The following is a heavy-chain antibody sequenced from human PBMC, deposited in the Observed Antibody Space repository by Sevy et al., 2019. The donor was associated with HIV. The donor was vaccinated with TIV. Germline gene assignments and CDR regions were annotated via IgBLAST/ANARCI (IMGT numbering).Heavy chain of an antibody. V-gene: IGHV1-18*01. D-gene: IGHD6-6*01. CDR1: GYTFTSYG. CDR3: ARHSSSGDFDY. J-gene: IGHJ4*02. CDR2: ISAYNGNT. Sequence: ASVKVSCKASGYTFTSYGISWVRQAPRQGLERMGWISAYNGNTNYAQKLQGRVTMTTDTSTSTAYMELRSLRSEDTAVHYCARHSSSGDFDYWGQGTLVTVSS.